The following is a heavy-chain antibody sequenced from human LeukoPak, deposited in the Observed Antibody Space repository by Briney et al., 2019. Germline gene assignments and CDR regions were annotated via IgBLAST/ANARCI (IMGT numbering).Heavy chain of an antibody. D-gene: IGHD6-13*01. CDR3: AKEGQQLPPGGGMDV. J-gene: IGHJ6*02. Sequence: GGSLRLSCAASGFTFSSYAMSWVRQAPGKGLEWVSGINNSGGSTYYADSVKGRFTISRDNSKNTLYLQMNSLRAEDTAVYYCAKEGQQLPPGGGMDVWGRGTTVTVSS. V-gene: IGHV3-23*01. CDR2: INNSGGST. CDR1: GFTFSSYA.